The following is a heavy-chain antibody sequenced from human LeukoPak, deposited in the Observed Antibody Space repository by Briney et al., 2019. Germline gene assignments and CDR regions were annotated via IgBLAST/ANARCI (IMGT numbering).Heavy chain of an antibody. Sequence: QPGGSLRLSCAASGFPFSSYGMHWVRQAPGKGLEWVARLVYDERIDYANSVKGRFSISRDNSKNTLFLDMSDLRVEDTAVYYCARDLSAAFDFWGQGVLVTVSS. V-gene: IGHV3-33*01. CDR2: LVYDERI. CDR3: ARDLSAAFDF. J-gene: IGHJ4*02. D-gene: IGHD6-19*01. CDR1: GFPFSSYG.